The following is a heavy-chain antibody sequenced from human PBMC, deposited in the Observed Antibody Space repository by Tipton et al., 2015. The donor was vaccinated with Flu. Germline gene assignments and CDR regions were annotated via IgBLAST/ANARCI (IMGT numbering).Heavy chain of an antibody. CDR1: GFTFNDYD. Sequence: SLRLSCAASGFTFNDYDMSWVRQAPGKGLEWVSGINWKGGSTGYADSVKGRFTISRDNAKNSLYLQMNSLRAEDTALYHCARVRITGTTRSLDYWGQGTRVTVSS. CDR3: ARVRITGTTRSLDY. V-gene: IGHV3-20*01. D-gene: IGHD1-7*01. J-gene: IGHJ4*02. CDR2: INWKGGST.